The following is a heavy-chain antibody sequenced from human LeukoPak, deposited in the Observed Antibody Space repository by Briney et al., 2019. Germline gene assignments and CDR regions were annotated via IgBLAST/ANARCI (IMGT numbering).Heavy chain of an antibody. Sequence: PGRSLTLSCAASGFTFSNYGMHWLRQAPGKGLEWVAAIYYDGSEQHYADSVKGRFTISRDNSKNTLYLQMNSLRAEDTAVYYCARRALDIVVVPAAPYDYWGQGTLVTVSS. J-gene: IGHJ4*02. CDR1: GFTFSNYG. V-gene: IGHV3-33*01. CDR2: IYYDGSEQ. D-gene: IGHD2-2*03. CDR3: ARRALDIVVVPAAPYDY.